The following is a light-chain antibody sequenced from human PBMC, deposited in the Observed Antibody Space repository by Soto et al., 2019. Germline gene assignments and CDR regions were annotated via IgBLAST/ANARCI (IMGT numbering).Light chain of an antibody. J-gene: IGKJ5*01. CDR2: DAS. CDR1: QDIINN. V-gene: IGKV1-33*01. Sequence: DIQMTQSPSSLSASVGDRVTITCQATQDIINNLNWYQQKPGKAPKLLIYDASNLEAGVPSRFRGSGSGTDFTFTISRLQPEDIATYYCQQYENLPTFGQGTRLEIK. CDR3: QQYENLPT.